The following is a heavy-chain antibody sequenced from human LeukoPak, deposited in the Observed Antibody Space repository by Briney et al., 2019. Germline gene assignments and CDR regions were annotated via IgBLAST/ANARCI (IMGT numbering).Heavy chain of an antibody. J-gene: IGHJ4*02. CDR1: GFTVSSNY. D-gene: IGHD6-13*01. CDR2: IYSGGST. V-gene: IGHV3-66*02. Sequence: GGSLRLSCAASGFTVSSNYMSWVRQAPGKGLEWVSVIYSGGSTYYADSVKGRFTISRDNSKNTLYLQMNSLRAEDTAVHYCARPIAAAGPSHWGQGTLVTVSS. CDR3: ARPIAAAGPSH.